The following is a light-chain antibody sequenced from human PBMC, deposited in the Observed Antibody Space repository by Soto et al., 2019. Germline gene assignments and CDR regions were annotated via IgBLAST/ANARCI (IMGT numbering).Light chain of an antibody. CDR1: SSDVGGYNY. V-gene: IGLV2-14*01. CDR2: EVS. CDR3: SSYTSSSGV. Sequence: QSVLTQPASVSGSPGQSITISCTGTSSDVGGYNYVSWDQQHPGKAPKLMIYEVSNRPSGVSNRFSGSKSGNTASLTISGLQAEDEADYYCSSYTSSSGVFGTGTKVTVL. J-gene: IGLJ1*01.